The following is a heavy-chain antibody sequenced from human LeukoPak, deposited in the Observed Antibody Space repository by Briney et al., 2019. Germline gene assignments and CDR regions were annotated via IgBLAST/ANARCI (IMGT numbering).Heavy chain of an antibody. J-gene: IGHJ4*02. Sequence: PGGSLRLSRAASGFTFRSNWMHWVRQVPGKGLVWVSRINSDGTIINYADSVKGRFTISRDNAKNTLWLQMNSLRAEDTAVYYCVRGLGGNWGQGIPVTVSS. CDR2: INSDGTII. CDR1: GFTFRSNW. D-gene: IGHD1-26*01. CDR3: VRGLGGN. V-gene: IGHV3-74*01.